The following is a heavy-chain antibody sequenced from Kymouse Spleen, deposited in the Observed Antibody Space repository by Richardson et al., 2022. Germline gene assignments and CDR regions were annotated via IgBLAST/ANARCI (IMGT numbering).Heavy chain of an antibody. CDR2: IWYDGSNK. V-gene: IGHV3-33*01. CDR3: ARIAAAGTFDY. CDR1: GFTFSSYG. Sequence: QVQLVESGGGVVQPGRSLRLSCAASGFTFSSYGMHWVRQAPGKGLEWVAVIWYDGSNKYYADSVKGRFTISRDNSKNTLYLQMNSLRAEDTAVYYCARIAAAGTFDYWGQGTLVTVSS. D-gene: IGHD6-13*01. J-gene: IGHJ4*02.